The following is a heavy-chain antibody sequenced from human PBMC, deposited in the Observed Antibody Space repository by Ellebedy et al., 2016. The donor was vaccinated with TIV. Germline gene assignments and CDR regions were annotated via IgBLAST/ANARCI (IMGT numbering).Heavy chain of an antibody. CDR3: ARARALRAVAVEGAFDI. Sequence: PGGSLRLSCAASGFTFSSYAMTWVRQAPGKGLEWVSGISGGAGSTVYAESVRGRFTISRDNSKNTLYLQMNSLRAEDTAVYYCARARALRAVAVEGAFDIWGQGTMVTVSS. J-gene: IGHJ3*02. D-gene: IGHD6-19*01. V-gene: IGHV3-23*01. CDR1: GFTFSSYA. CDR2: ISGGAGST.